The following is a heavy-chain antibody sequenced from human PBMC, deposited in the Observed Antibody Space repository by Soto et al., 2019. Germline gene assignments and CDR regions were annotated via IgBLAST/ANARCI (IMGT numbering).Heavy chain of an antibody. Sequence: PGGSLRLSWAAFGCTFSNFAVRWVRQAPGKGLEWVAVIWYDGSNKYYADSVKGRFTISRDNSKNTLYLQMNSLRAEDTAIYYCAKRHHYDSLDYWGQGTLVTVSS. CDR1: GCTFSNFA. V-gene: IGHV3-33*06. J-gene: IGHJ4*01. CDR2: IWYDGSNK. D-gene: IGHD3-22*01. CDR3: AKRHHYDSLDY.